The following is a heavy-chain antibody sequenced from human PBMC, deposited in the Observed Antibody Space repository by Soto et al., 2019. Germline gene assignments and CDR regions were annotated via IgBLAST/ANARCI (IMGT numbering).Heavy chain of an antibody. J-gene: IGHJ6*02. CDR2: IAFDSTQI. Sequence: QEQVVESGGGVVQPGTSLRLSCAASGFSFRDYAMYWVRQAPGKGLEWVALIAFDSTQIYYGDSMKGRFTISRDNSKDTVFLQINSVGPEDTAVYWFAKEWGGHVDYHYGMNVWGPGTTVTVSS. D-gene: IGHD3-16*01. V-gene: IGHV3-30*18. CDR1: GFSFRDYA. CDR3: AKEWGGHVDYHYGMNV.